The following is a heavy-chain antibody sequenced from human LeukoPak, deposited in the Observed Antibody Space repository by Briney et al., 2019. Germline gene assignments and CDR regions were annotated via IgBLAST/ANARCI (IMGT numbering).Heavy chain of an antibody. V-gene: IGHV3-23*01. Sequence: PGGSLRLSCAASGFTFSNHGMSWVRQASGKGLEWVSAVSDSGSDTYYADSVKGRFTVSSDNSKNTLYLQMNSLRAEDTAVYYCAKRVPYSSSSVYFDNWGQGTLVTVSS. CDR3: AKRVPYSSSSVYFDN. J-gene: IGHJ4*02. CDR2: VSDSGSDT. CDR1: GFTFSNHG. D-gene: IGHD6-6*01.